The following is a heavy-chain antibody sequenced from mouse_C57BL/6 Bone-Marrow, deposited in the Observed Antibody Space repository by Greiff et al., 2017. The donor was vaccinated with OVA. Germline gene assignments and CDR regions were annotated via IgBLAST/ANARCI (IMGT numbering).Heavy chain of an antibody. CDR1: GYTFTSYG. J-gene: IGHJ3*01. V-gene: IGHV1-81*01. D-gene: IGHD2-4*01. CDR2: IYPRSGNT. Sequence: QVQLQQSGAELARPGASVKLSCKASGYTFTSYGISWVKQRTGQGLEWIGEIYPRSGNTYYNEKFKGKATLTADKSSSTAYMELRSLTSEDSAVDFCARYGWYDYDWRFAYWGQGTLVTVSA. CDR3: ARYGWYDYDWRFAY.